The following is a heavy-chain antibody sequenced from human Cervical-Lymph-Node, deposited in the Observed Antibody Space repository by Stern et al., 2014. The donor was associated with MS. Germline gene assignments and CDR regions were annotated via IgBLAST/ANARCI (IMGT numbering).Heavy chain of an antibody. V-gene: IGHV3-74*01. Sequence: FSLRDYWMHWVRQAPGKGLEWVSRINSDGSTTGYADSVKGRFTISRDNAKNTLYLQMQSLRAEDTAMYYCARDGRYFDVLTGYTAHWFDPWGQGTLVTVSS. D-gene: IGHD3-9*01. CDR1: FSLRDYW. CDR3: ARDGRYFDVLTGYTAHWFDP. CDR2: INSDGSTT. J-gene: IGHJ5*02.